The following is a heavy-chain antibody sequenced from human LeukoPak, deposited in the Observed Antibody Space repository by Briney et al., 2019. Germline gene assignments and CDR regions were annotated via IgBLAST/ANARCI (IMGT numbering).Heavy chain of an antibody. CDR3: AKGSSGAFDI. J-gene: IGHJ3*02. Sequence: PGGSLRLSCAASGFTFSSYSMNWVRQAPGKGLEWVSSISSSSSYIYYADSVKGRFTISRDNSKNTLYLQMNSLRAEDTAVYYCAKGSSGAFDIWGQGTMVTVSS. CDR2: ISSSSSYI. CDR1: GFTFSSYS. V-gene: IGHV3-21*04. D-gene: IGHD3-10*01.